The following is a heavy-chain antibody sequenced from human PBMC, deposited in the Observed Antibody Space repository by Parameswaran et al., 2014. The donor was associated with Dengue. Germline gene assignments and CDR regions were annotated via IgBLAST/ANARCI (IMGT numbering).Heavy chain of an antibody. J-gene: IGHJ4*02. Sequence: SNARWIRQPPGKGLEWVSSISGSAGSTYYADSVKGRFTISRDNSKITLYLQMNSLKAEDTAVYHCARMPPGGYYYDTSGYYFVYWGQGTLVTVSS. CDR2: ISGSAGST. V-gene: IGHV3-23*01. CDR1: SNA. D-gene: IGHD3-22*01. CDR3: ARMPPGGYYYDTSGYYFVY.